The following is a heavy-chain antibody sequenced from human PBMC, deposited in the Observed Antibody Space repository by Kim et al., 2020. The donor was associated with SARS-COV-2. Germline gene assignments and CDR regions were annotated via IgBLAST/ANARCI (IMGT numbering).Heavy chain of an antibody. V-gene: IGHV1-18*04. CDR1: GYTFTSYG. CDR2: ISAYNGNT. Sequence: ASVKVSCKASGYTFTSYGISWVRQAPGQGLEWMGWISAYNGNTNYAQKLQGRVTMTTDTSTSTAYMELRSLRSDDTAVYYCARGYYYDSSGYYYGELSLRGHAFDIWGQGTMVTVSS. CDR3: ARGYYYDSSGYYYGELSLRGHAFDI. D-gene: IGHD3-22*01. J-gene: IGHJ3*02.